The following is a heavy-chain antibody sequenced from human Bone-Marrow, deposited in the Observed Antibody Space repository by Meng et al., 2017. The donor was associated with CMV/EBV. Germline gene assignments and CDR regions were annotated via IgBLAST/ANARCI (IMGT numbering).Heavy chain of an antibody. CDR1: GGSLSGYY. CDR2: INHSGST. Sequence: LSLTRACSGGSLSGYYWSWIRQPPGKALEWIGEINHSGSTNSNPSLNSRVSISVDTSKNQFSLKLSSVTAADTAVYYCAREEDLRLDYWGQGTLVTVSS. V-gene: IGHV4-34*01. J-gene: IGHJ4*02. CDR3: AREEDLRLDY. D-gene: IGHD2-15*01.